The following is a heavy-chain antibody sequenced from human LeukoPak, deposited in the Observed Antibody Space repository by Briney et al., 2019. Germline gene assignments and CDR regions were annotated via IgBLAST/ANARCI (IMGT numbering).Heavy chain of an antibody. D-gene: IGHD2-15*01. CDR2: ISSSSSYI. CDR1: GFTFSSYS. Sequence: PGGSLRLSCAASGFTFSSYSMNWVRQAPGKGLEWVSSISSSSSYIYYADSVKGRFTISRDNAKNSLYLQMNSLRAEDTAVYYCAKDIWPVRYCSGGSCYLPRYWGQGTLVTVSS. J-gene: IGHJ4*02. CDR3: AKDIWPVRYCSGGSCYLPRY. V-gene: IGHV3-21*01.